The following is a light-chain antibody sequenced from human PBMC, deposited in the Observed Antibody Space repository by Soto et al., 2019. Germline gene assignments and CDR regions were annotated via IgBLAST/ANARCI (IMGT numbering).Light chain of an antibody. CDR3: QQYSNWPPIT. CDR1: QSVSSK. CDR2: DTS. V-gene: IGKV3-15*01. Sequence: EMVITQSPATLSVSTGERASLSCRASQSVSSKLAWYQQKPGQAPRLLIYDTSTRATGIPARFSGSGSGTEFTLTISSLQSEDFAVYYCQQYSNWPPITFGQGTRLEIK. J-gene: IGKJ5*01.